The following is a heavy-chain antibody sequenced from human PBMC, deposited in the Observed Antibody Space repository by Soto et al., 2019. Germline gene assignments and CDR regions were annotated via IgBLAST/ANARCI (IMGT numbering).Heavy chain of an antibody. J-gene: IGHJ4*02. CDR1: YGTIIGVGSC. CDR3: ARHSYGDFDVYYFDY. V-gene: IGHV4-61*08. Sequence: PFETQLVPRTVAYGTIIGVGSCRIRNSKSPGKGLEWIGYIYFSGTTNYNPSLRSRVTISVDTSKNQFSLKLSSVTAADTAVYYCARHSYGDFDVYYFDYWGQGTLVTVSS. CDR2: IYFSGTT. D-gene: IGHD4-17*01.